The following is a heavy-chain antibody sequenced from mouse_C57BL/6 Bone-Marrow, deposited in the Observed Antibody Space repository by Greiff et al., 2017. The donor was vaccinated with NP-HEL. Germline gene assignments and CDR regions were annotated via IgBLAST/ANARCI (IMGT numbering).Heavy chain of an antibody. J-gene: IGHJ1*03. V-gene: IGHV5-15*01. Sequence: EVQLVESGGGLVQPGGSLKLSCAASGFTFSDYGMAWVRQAPRKGPEWVAFISNLAYSIYYADTVTGRFTISRENAKNTLYLEMSSLRSEDTAMYYCARPGYYGHGLYWYFDVWGTGTTVTVSS. CDR2: ISNLAYSI. CDR1: GFTFSDYG. D-gene: IGHD1-2*01. CDR3: ARPGYYGHGLYWYFDV.